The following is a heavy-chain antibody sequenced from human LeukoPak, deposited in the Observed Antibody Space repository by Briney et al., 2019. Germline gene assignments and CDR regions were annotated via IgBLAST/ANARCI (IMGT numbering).Heavy chain of an antibody. CDR3: ARQFDYYDSSGYYPPYYFDY. CDR1: GYSISSGYY. Sequence: NPSETLSLTCTVSGYSISSGYYWGWIRQPPGKGLEWIGSIYHSGSTYYNPSLKSRVTISVDTSKNQFSLKLSSVTAADTAVYYCARQFDYYDSSGYYPPYYFDYWGQGTLVTVSS. J-gene: IGHJ4*02. CDR2: IYHSGST. D-gene: IGHD3-22*01. V-gene: IGHV4-38-2*02.